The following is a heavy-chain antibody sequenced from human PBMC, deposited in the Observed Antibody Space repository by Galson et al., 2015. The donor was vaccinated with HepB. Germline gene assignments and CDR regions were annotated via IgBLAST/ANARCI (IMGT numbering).Heavy chain of an antibody. CDR2: ISSSSSYI. V-gene: IGHV3-21*01. D-gene: IGHD3-10*01. CDR3: ARDRGGYMDV. CDR1: GFTFSSYS. Sequence: SLRLSCAASGFTFSSYSMNWVRQAPGKGLEWVSSISSSSSYIYYADSVKGRFTISRNNAKNSLYLQMNSLRAEDTAVYYCARDRGGYMDVWGKGTTVTVSS. J-gene: IGHJ6*03.